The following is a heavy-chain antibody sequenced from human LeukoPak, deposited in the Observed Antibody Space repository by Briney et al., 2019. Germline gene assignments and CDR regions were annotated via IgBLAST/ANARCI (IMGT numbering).Heavy chain of an antibody. V-gene: IGHV3-30-3*01. CDR2: ISYDGSNK. CDR1: GFTFSSYA. D-gene: IGHD2-2*01. CDR3: ARGLYCSSTSCPFDP. J-gene: IGHJ5*02. Sequence: GGSLRLSCAASGFTFSSYAMHWVRQAPGKGLEWVAVISYDGSNKYYTDSVKGRFTISRDNSKNTLYLQMSSLRAEDTAVYYCARGLYCSSTSCPFDPWGQGTLVTVSS.